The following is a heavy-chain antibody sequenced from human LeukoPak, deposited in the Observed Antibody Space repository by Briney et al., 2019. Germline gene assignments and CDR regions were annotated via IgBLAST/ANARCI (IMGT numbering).Heavy chain of an antibody. D-gene: IGHD2-15*01. CDR3: ARVDCSGGSCYAFDI. J-gene: IGHJ3*02. Sequence: PSETLSLTCTVSGGSISSYYWSWIRQPPGQGLEWIGYIYYSGSTNYNPSLKSRVTISVDTSKNQFSLKLSSVTAADTAVYYCARVDCSGGSCYAFDIWGQGTMVTVSS. CDR1: GGSISSYY. CDR2: IYYSGST. V-gene: IGHV4-59*01.